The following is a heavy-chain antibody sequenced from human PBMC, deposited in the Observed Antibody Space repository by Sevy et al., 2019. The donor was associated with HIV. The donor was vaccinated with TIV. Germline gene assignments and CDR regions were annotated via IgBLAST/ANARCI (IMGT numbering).Heavy chain of an antibody. V-gene: IGHV3-23*01. CDR1: AFSFNTYA. J-gene: IGHJ4*02. Sequence: GESLKISCAASAFSFNTYAMSWVRRAPGKGLEWVSTISGSGDSTFYSDSVKGRSTISRDNSKNTLYLQMNSLRAEDTAVYYCAKPRGSFYFDYWGQGTLVTVSS. CDR3: AKPRGSFYFDY. CDR2: ISGSGDST. D-gene: IGHD3-16*01.